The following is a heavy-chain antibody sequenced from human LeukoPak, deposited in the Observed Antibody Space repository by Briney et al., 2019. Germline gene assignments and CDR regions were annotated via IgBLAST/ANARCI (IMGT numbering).Heavy chain of an antibody. V-gene: IGHV4-59*11. Sequence: SETLSLTCTVSGGSISSHYWSWIRQPPGKGLEWIGYIYYSGSANYNPSLKSRVTISVDTSKNQFSLKLSSVTAADTAVYYCARDHYDFWSGYYSGSTWFDPWGQGTLVTVSS. CDR3: ARDHYDFWSGYYSGSTWFDP. CDR2: IYYSGSA. D-gene: IGHD3-3*01. J-gene: IGHJ5*02. CDR1: GGSISSHY.